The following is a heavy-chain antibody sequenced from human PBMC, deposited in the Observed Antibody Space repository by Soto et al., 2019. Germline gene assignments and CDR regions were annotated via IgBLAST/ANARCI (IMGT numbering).Heavy chain of an antibody. V-gene: IGHV4-59*08. J-gene: IGHJ4*02. CDR1: GCSISSYY. D-gene: IGHD2-15*01. CDR2: IYYSGST. CDR3: AKSVVVVAATVDY. Sequence: PSETLSLTCTVSGCSISSYYWSWIRQPPGKGLEWIGYIYYSGSTNYNPSLKSRVTISVDTSKNQFSLKLSSVTAADTAVYYCAKSVVVVAATVDYWGQGTLVTVSS.